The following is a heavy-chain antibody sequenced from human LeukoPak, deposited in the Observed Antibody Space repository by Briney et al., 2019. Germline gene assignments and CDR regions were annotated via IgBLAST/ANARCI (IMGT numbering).Heavy chain of an antibody. D-gene: IGHD3-9*01. V-gene: IGHV3-23*01. CDR3: AKAANYDILTGYYLDY. CDR2: ISGSGGST. CDR1: GFTFSSYA. Sequence: PGGSLRLSCAASGFTFSSYAMSWVRQAPGKGLEWVSGISGSGGSTYYADYVKGRFTISRDNSKNTLYLQMNNLRAEDTAIYYCAKAANYDILTGYYLDYWGQGTLVTVSS. J-gene: IGHJ4*02.